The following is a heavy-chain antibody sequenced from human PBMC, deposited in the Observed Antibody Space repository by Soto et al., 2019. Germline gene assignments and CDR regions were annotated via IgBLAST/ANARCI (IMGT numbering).Heavy chain of an antibody. Sequence: EVQLLESGGGLVQPGGSLRLSCAASGFTFSSYAMSWVRQAPGKGLEWVSAISGSGGSTYYADSVKGRFTISRDNSKNTWYKKRNSRRAEDPAVYYWAKGKANGNNAFAHGGKGTLVTVPS. CDR1: GFTFSSYA. CDR3: AKGKANGNNAFAH. CDR2: ISGSGGST. J-gene: IGHJ4*02. V-gene: IGHV3-23*01. D-gene: IGHD1-1*01.